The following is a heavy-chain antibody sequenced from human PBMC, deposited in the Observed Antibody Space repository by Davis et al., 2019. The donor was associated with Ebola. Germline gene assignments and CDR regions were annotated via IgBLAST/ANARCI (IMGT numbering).Heavy chain of an antibody. CDR3: ARGHRYCSSTSCTAAQYYYYYYGMDV. CDR1: RASLSGHY. Sequence: MPGGSLRLSCTVSRASLSGHYWTWLRQPPGKGLEWIGFIFYSGDTNYNPSLQSRVTISIDTSKNQFPLKLTSVTAADTAVYYCARGHRYCSSTSCTAAQYYYYYYGMDVWGQGTTVTVSS. CDR2: IFYSGDT. V-gene: IGHV4-59*11. D-gene: IGHD2-2*01. J-gene: IGHJ6*02.